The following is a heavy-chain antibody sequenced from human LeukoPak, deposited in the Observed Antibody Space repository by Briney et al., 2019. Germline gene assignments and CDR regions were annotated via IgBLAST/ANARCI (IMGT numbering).Heavy chain of an antibody. D-gene: IGHD1-1*01. CDR2: IYYTVST. Sequence: PETLSLTCTVSGGSMSSGAYYWGWVRHPPRKGREWIGSIYYTVSTYYNPPLQSRFSRPVDTSKNQFSLRLSAVAAADRAVYYCASATVNWGQGTLVTVSS. CDR3: ASATVN. J-gene: IGHJ4*02. V-gene: IGHV4-39*01. CDR1: GGSMSSGAYY.